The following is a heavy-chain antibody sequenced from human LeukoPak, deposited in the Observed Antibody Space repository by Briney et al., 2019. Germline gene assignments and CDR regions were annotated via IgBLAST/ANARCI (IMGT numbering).Heavy chain of an antibody. J-gene: IGHJ4*02. CDR3: ARDEGGCSSTSCYDSPIRLGD. CDR1: GFTFSSYA. Sequence: PSGRSLRLSCAASGFTFSSYAMHWVRQAPGKGLEWVAVISYDGSNKYYADSVKGRFTIPRDNSKNTLYLQMNSLRAEDTAVYYCARDEGGCSSTSCYDSPIRLGDWGQGTLVTVSS. CDR2: ISYDGSNK. V-gene: IGHV3-30*04. D-gene: IGHD2-2*01.